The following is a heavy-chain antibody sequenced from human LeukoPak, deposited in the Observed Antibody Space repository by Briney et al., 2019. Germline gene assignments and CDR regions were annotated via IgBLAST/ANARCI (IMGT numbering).Heavy chain of an antibody. CDR2: IYSSGST. D-gene: IGHD6-19*01. Sequence: SETLSLTCTVSGGSISGYYWNWIRQAPGKGLEGIGYIYSSGSTNYNPSLKSRVTISVDTSKNQFSLKLSSVTAADTAVYYCARSSYISGQERLDYWGQGTLVTVSS. J-gene: IGHJ4*02. CDR1: GGSISGYY. V-gene: IGHV4-59*08. CDR3: ARSSYISGQERLDY.